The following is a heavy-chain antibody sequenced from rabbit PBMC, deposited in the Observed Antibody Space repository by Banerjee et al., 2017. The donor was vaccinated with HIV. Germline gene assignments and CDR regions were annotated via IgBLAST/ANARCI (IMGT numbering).Heavy chain of an antibody. V-gene: IGHV1S45*01. CDR2: IDTYSGDT. CDR3: ARHDGGKHFNL. D-gene: IGHD4-2*01. Sequence: QEQLVESGGGLVQPGGSLKLSCKASGFDFSSYGVSWVRQAPGKGLEWIGCIDTYSGDTYYASWAKGRFTISKTSSTTVTLQLTSLTTADTATYFCARHDGGKHFNLWGQGTLVTVS. J-gene: IGHJ4*01. CDR1: GFDFSSYG.